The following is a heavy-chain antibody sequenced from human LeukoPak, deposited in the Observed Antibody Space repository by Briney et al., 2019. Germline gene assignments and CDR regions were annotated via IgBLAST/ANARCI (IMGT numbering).Heavy chain of an antibody. J-gene: IGHJ5*02. D-gene: IGHD6-19*01. CDR1: GGSFSGYY. CDR3: ARHVPYSSGWYRNWFDP. Sequence: PSETLSLTCAVYGGSFSGYYWSWIRQPPGKGLEWIGYIYYSGSTNYNPSLKSRVTISVDTSKNQFSLKLSSVTAADTAVYYCARHVPYSSGWYRNWFDPWGQGTLVTVSS. V-gene: IGHV4-59*08. CDR2: IYYSGST.